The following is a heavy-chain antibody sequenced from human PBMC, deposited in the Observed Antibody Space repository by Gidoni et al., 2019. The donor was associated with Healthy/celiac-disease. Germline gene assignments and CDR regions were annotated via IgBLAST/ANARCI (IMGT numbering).Heavy chain of an antibody. CDR3: AHRLTTSDIVVVPAADDAFDI. J-gene: IGHJ3*02. D-gene: IGHD2-2*01. CDR1: GFSLSTSGVG. Sequence: QITLKESGPTLVKPTQTLTLSCTFSGFSLSTSGVGVGWIRQPPGKALEWLALIYWNDDKRYSPSLKSRLTITKDTSKNQVVLTMTNMDPVDTATYYCAHRLTTSDIVVVPAADDAFDIWGQGTMVTVSS. CDR2: IYWNDDK. V-gene: IGHV2-5*01.